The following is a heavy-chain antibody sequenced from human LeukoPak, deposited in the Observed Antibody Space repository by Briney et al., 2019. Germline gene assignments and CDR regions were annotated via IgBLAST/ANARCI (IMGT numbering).Heavy chain of an antibody. J-gene: IGHJ4*02. V-gene: IGHV3-9*01. D-gene: IGHD3-10*01. CDR2: ISWNSGSI. Sequence: GRSLRLSCAASGFTFDDYAMHWVRQAPGKGPEWVSGISWNSGSIGYADSVKGRFTISRDNAKNSLYLQMNSLRAEDTALYYCAKDIYGSGSYYFDYWGQGTLVTVSS. CDR3: AKDIYGSGSYYFDY. CDR1: GFTFDDYA.